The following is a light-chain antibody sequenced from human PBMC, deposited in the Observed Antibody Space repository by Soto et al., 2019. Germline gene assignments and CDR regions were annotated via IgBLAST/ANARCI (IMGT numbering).Light chain of an antibody. CDR1: QSISSY. CDR3: QQSYSTPLT. J-gene: IGKJ4*01. Sequence: DIQMTQSPSSLSASVGDRVTITCRASQSISSYLNWYQQKPGKAPKLLIYAASSLQSGVPSRFSGSGSWTDFTPTIRSLQPEDFATYYFQQSYSTPLTFGGGTKVEIK. V-gene: IGKV1-39*01. CDR2: AAS.